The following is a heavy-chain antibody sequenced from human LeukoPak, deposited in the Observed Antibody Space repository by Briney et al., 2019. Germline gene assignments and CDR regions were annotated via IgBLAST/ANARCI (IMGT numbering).Heavy chain of an antibody. CDR3: AKAGVSFDP. Sequence: PGGSLRLSCAASGFTFSNFLMTWVRQAPGKGLEWISHISSSGSTRYYADSVKGRFTISRDNAKNSLYLQMNSLRDEDTAVYYCAKAGVSFDPWGQGTLVTVSS. V-gene: IGHV3-48*02. J-gene: IGHJ5*02. CDR1: GFTFSNFL. CDR2: ISSSGSTR.